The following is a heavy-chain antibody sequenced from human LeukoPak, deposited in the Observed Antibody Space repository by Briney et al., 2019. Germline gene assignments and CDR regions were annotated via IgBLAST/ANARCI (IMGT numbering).Heavy chain of an antibody. J-gene: IGHJ4*02. V-gene: IGHV3-7*03. D-gene: IGHD2-8*02. CDR3: ASDSPGYGTGSYFAY. CDR2: VKHDGSEK. Sequence: GGSLRLSCAASGFTFSTYWMGWVRQAPGQGLEWVANVKHDGSEKHYVDSVKGRFTISRDNAKNSVYLQMNSLRDEDTAIYYCASDSPGYGTGSYFAYWGQGTLVTVSS. CDR1: GFTFSTYW.